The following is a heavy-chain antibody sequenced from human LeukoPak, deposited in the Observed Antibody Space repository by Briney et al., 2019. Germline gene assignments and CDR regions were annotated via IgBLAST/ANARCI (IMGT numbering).Heavy chain of an antibody. V-gene: IGHV3-21*01. J-gene: IGHJ6*04. CDR2: ITAGSTAI. D-gene: IGHD3-10*02. CDR1: GFTFNTYT. CDR3: AELGITMIGGV. Sequence: GGSLRLSCAASGFTFNTYTMNWVRQAPGKGLEWVSSITAGSTAIYSADSVKGRFTISRDNAKNSLYLQMNSLRAEDTAVYYCAELGITMIGGVWGKGTTVTISS.